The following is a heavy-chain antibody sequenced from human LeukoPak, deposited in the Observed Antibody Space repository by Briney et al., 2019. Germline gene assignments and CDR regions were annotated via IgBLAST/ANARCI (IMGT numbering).Heavy chain of an antibody. CDR2: IIPIFGTA. CDR1: GGTFSSYA. V-gene: IGHV1-69*13. D-gene: IGHD6-13*01. J-gene: IGHJ6*02. Sequence: SVKVSCKASGGTFSSYAISWVRQAPGQGLEWMGGIIPIFGTANYAQKFQGRVTITADESTSTAYMELSSLRSEDTAVYYCARALSIAAAYYYGMDVWGQGTTVTVSS. CDR3: ARALSIAAAYYYGMDV.